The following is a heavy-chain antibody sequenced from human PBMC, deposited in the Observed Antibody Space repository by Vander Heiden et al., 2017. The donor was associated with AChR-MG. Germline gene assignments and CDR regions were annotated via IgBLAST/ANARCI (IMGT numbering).Heavy chain of an antibody. D-gene: IGHD3-22*01. V-gene: IGHV3-15*01. J-gene: IGHJ4*02. CDR3: TTDSDLLETSGYFPEF. CDR2: IKSKVDGDTT. Sequence: EVQLVESGGGLVMPGGSLRLSCAASGFAFSDAWMTWVRPGPGKGLEWVGRIKSKVDGDTTHYAAPVNGRFSISRDDSQNTLYLQMNSLKTEDTALYYCTTDSDLLETSGYFPEFWGQGTLVTVSS. CDR1: GFAFSDAW.